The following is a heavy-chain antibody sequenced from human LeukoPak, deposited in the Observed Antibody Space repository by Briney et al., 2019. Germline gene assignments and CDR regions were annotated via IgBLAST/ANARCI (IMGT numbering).Heavy chain of an antibody. Sequence: GGSLRLSCAASGFTFDDYAMHWVRQAPGKGLEWVSGISWNSGSIGYADSVKGRFTISRDNAKNSLYLQMNSLRAEDTALYYCAKAYRADTAMVHDAFDIRGQGTMVTVSS. V-gene: IGHV3-9*01. CDR2: ISWNSGSI. D-gene: IGHD5-18*01. CDR1: GFTFDDYA. CDR3: AKAYRADTAMVHDAFDI. J-gene: IGHJ3*02.